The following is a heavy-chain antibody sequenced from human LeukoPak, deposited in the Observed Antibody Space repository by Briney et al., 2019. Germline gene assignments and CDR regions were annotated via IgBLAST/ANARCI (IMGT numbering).Heavy chain of an antibody. V-gene: IGHV3-7*01. CDR2: IKQDGREK. CDR1: GFTFSSYW. J-gene: IGHJ4*02. Sequence: PGGSLRLSGAASGFTFSSYWMSWVRQAPGKGLEWVANIKQDGREKYYVDSVRGRFTIARDNAKNSLYLQMNSLRAEDTAVYDCAKTYYYDSSGQVSDYWGQGTLVTVSS. CDR3: AKTYYYDSSGQVSDY. D-gene: IGHD3-22*01.